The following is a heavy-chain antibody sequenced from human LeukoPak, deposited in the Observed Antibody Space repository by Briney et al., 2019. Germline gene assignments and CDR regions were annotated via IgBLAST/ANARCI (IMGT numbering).Heavy chain of an antibody. V-gene: IGHV1-46*01. CDR3: ARDRFYYDSSGYPNYGMDV. CDR2: INPSGGST. Sequence: ASVKVSCKASGYTFTGYYMHWVRQAPGQGLEWMGIINPSGGSTSYAQKFQGRVTMTRDTSTSTVYMELSSLRSEDTAVYYCARDRFYYDSSGYPNYGMDVWGQGTTVTVSS. J-gene: IGHJ6*02. D-gene: IGHD3-22*01. CDR1: GYTFTGYY.